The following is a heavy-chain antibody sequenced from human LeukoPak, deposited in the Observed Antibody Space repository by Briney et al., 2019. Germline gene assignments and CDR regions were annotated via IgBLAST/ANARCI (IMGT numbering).Heavy chain of an antibody. Sequence: GASVKVSCTASGGTFSIYAISWVRQAPGQGLEWMGGIIPIFGTANYAQKFRGRVTITADESTSTAYMELSSLRSEDTAVYYCARGPLMVYDNWFDPWGQGTLVTVSS. V-gene: IGHV1-69*01. CDR3: ARGPLMVYDNWFDP. J-gene: IGHJ5*02. D-gene: IGHD2-8*01. CDR2: IIPIFGTA. CDR1: GGTFSIYA.